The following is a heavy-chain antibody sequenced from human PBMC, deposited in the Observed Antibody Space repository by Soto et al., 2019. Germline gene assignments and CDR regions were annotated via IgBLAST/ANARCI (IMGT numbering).Heavy chain of an antibody. CDR2: VYYSGSA. V-gene: IGHV4-39*02. D-gene: IGHD3-10*01. J-gene: IGHJ4*02. Sequence: QLQLLESGPGLVKPSETLSLPCTVSVGSVSNNSYYWGWIRQPPGKRLEWLGSVYYSGSAYYDPSLKSRLTISVDTYMNLFSLKLSSVAAADTAIYYCARRPLVRGIIPYYFDYWGQGTLVTVSS. CDR3: ARRPLVRGIIPYYFDY. CDR1: VGSVSNNSYY.